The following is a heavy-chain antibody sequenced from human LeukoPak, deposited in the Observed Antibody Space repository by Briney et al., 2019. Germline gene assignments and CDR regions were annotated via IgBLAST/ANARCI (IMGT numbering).Heavy chain of an antibody. CDR1: GVSISSYY. D-gene: IGHD3-22*01. CDR3: ARDNPDYYDSSGYLNAFDI. J-gene: IGHJ3*02. CDR2: IYYSGST. V-gene: IGHV4-59*01. Sequence: PSETLTLTCTVSGVSISSYYWSWIRQPPGKGLEWIAYIYYSGSTNYNPSLKSRVTISVDTSKKQFSLKLSSVTAADTAVYYCARDNPDYYDSSGYLNAFDIWGQGTMVTVSS.